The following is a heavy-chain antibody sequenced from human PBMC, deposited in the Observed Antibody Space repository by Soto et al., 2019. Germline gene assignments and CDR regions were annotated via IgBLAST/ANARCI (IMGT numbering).Heavy chain of an antibody. J-gene: IGHJ3*02. CDR2: ILVGGST. V-gene: IGHV3-23*01. D-gene: IGHD2-8*02. CDR1: GFTCSSYD. CDR3: AKATATGGGAFDI. Sequence: PGGSLRLSCAASGFTCSSYDMSWVRQAPGKGLEWVSTILVGGSTYYPDSVKGRFTISRDNSKNTVFLQMNSLTAGDTAVYYCAKATATGGGAFDICGKGTMVTV.